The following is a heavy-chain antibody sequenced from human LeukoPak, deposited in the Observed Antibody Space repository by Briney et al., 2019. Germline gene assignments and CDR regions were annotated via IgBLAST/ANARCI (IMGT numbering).Heavy chain of an antibody. D-gene: IGHD3-16*02. J-gene: IGHJ4*02. V-gene: IGHV4-30-4*01. Sequence: SQTLSLTCTVSGGSISSGDYYWSWIRQPPGKGLEWIGEINHSGSTNYNPSLKSRVTISVDTSKNQFSLKLSSVTAADTAVYYCARVGGYDYVWGSYRYLDYWGQGTLVTVSS. CDR1: GGSISSGDYY. CDR3: ARVGGYDYVWGSYRYLDY. CDR2: INHSGST.